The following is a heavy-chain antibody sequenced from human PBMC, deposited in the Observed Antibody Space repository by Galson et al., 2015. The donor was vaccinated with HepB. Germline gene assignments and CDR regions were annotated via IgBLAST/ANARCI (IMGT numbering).Heavy chain of an antibody. CDR1: GGTFSSYA. CDR2: IIPIFGTA. V-gene: IGHV1-69*13. J-gene: IGHJ1*01. CDR3: ARGWGASADEEYFQH. Sequence: SVQVSCKASGGTFSSYAISWVRQAPGQGLEWMGGIIPIFGTANYAQKFQGRVTITADESTSTAYMELRSLRSDDTAVYYCARGWGASADEEYFQHWGQGTLVTVSS. D-gene: IGHD1-26*01.